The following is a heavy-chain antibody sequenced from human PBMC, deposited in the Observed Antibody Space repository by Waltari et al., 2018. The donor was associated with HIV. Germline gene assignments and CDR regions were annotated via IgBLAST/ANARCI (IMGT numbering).Heavy chain of an antibody. CDR2: ITGSGNTI. D-gene: IGHD6-13*01. J-gene: IGHJ6*02. Sequence: QVHLVESGGGLVKPGGSLRRSCAASGFTFSDSYMTWIRQAPGKGLEWVSYITGSGNTIYYGDAVKGRFTISRDNAKNSLFLQMNSLRAEDTAVYYCARDRPRGAALFYYGMDVWGQGTTVTVSS. V-gene: IGHV3-11*01. CDR3: ARDRPRGAALFYYGMDV. CDR1: GFTFSDSY.